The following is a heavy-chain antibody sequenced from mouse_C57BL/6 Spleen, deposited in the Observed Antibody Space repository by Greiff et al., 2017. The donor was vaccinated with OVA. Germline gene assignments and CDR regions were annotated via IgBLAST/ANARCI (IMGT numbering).Heavy chain of an antibody. J-gene: IGHJ2*01. V-gene: IGHV1-22*01. CDR1: GYTFTDYN. CDR3: ARGGRWLDYYFDY. Sequence: DVKLQESGPELVKPGASVKMSCKASGYTFTDYNMHWVKQSHGKSLEWIGYINPNNGGTSYNQKFKGKATLTVNKSSSTAYMELRSLTSEDSAVYYCARGGRWLDYYFDYWGQGTTLTVSS. CDR2: INPNNGGT. D-gene: IGHD2-3*01.